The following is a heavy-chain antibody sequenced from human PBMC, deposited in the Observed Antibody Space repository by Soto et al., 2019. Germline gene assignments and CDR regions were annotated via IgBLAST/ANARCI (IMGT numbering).Heavy chain of an antibody. V-gene: IGHV1-3*01. CDR1: GYTFTSYA. D-gene: IGHD1-26*01. CDR2: INAGNGNT. Sequence: ASVKVSCKASGYTFTSYAMHWVRQAPGQRLEWMGWINAGNGNTKYSQKFQGRVTMTRDTSTSTVYMELSSLRSEDTAVYYCATGASIVGATAGYWGQGTLVTVSS. CDR3: ATGASIVGATAGY. J-gene: IGHJ4*02.